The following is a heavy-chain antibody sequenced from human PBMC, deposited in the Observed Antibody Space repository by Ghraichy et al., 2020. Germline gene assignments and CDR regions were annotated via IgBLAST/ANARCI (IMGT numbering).Heavy chain of an antibody. D-gene: IGHD3-3*01. CDR1: GGTFSNYA. J-gene: IGHJ4*02. V-gene: IGHV1-69*06. CDR2: INPITATA. Sequence: SVKVSCKASGGTFSNYAINWVRQAPGQGLEWLGGINPITATAKYAHNFQDRVTFTVDKSTTTAYMDLSSLRSEDTAVYYCATPRQYYDSWSGYPPFDYWGQGTLFTVSS. CDR3: ATPRQYYDSWSGYPPFDY.